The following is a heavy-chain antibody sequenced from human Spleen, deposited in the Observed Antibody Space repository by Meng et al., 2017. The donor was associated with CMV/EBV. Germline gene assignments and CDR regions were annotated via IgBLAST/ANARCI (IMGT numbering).Heavy chain of an antibody. CDR1: EFTFSDYY. CDR2: ISGSSTTT. Sequence: CAASEFTFSDYYMSWIRQAPGKGPEWLSYISGSSTTTYYADSVKGRFTISRDNAKKSLYLQMNSLRAEDTAVYYCARAYNVPGWFDPWGQGTLVTVSS. CDR3: ARAYNVPGWFDP. J-gene: IGHJ5*02. V-gene: IGHV3-11*01. D-gene: IGHD1-14*01.